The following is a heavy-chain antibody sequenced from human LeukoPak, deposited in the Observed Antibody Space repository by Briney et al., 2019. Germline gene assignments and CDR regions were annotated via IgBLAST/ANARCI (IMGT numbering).Heavy chain of an antibody. D-gene: IGHD2-2*01. CDR2: IYWNDDK. CDR3: AHLRHGYEIDY. V-gene: IGHV2-5*01. Sequence: SRPTPCNPTPTLTLTSTFAGSALSSSRAGGGWIRQPPGKALEWLALIYWNDDKRYRPSLKSRLTITKDTSKNQVVLTMTNMDPVDPATSYCAHLRHGYEIDYWGQGTLVTVSS. J-gene: IGHJ4*02. CDR1: GSALSSSRAG.